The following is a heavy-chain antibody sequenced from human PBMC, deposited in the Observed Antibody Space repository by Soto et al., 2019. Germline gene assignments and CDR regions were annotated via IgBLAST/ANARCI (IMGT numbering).Heavy chain of an antibody. J-gene: IGHJ5*02. D-gene: IGHD5-18*01. CDR3: AKDRSVDTRDWFDP. CDR1: GFTFATYA. V-gene: IGHV3-23*01. CDR2: ISGSGGST. Sequence: RLSCAASGFTFATYAMNWVRQAPGKGLEWVSGISGSGGSTYYTDSVKGRFTISRDNSKNTLYLQMNSLRADDTAVYYCAKDRSVDTRDWFDPWGQGTLVTVSS.